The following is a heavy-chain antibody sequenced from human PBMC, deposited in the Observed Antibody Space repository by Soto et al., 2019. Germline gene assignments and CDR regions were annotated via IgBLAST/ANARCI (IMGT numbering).Heavy chain of an antibody. CDR2: ISPSIGST. D-gene: IGHD2-2*01. J-gene: IGHJ4*02. CDR1: GYTFTSYY. V-gene: IGHV1-46*03. CDR3: ALFGIVVVPAADSFDY. Sequence: GASVKVSCKASGYTFTSYYMHWVRQAPGQGLEWMGIISPSIGSTSYAQKFQGRVTMTRDTSTSTVYMELSSLRSEDTAVYYCALFGIVVVPAADSFDYWGQGTLVTVSS.